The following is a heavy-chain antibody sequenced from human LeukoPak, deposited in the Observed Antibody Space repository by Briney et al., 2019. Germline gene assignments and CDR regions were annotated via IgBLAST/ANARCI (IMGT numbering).Heavy chain of an antibody. CDR3: ARYSYGYDFDY. Sequence: SETLSLTCTVSGGSISCFYWSWIRQPPGKGLEWIGYIHYSGSTNYNPSLKSRVTISVDTSKNQFSLKLSSVTAADTAVYYCARYSYGYDFDYWGQGTLVTVSS. CDR1: GGSISCFY. D-gene: IGHD5-18*01. J-gene: IGHJ4*02. CDR2: IHYSGST. V-gene: IGHV4-59*01.